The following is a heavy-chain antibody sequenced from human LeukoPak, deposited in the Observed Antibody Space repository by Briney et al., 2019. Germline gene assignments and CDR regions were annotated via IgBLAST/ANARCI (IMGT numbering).Heavy chain of an antibody. Sequence: GESLKISCQSSGYSFTSYWIGWVRQMPGKGLEWMGIIYPGDSDTKYSPPFQGQVTMSADKSISTAYLQWSSLEASDTAMYYCARRVAGAGTFDYWGQGTLVTVSS. J-gene: IGHJ4*02. CDR2: IYPGDSDT. V-gene: IGHV5-51*01. D-gene: IGHD6-13*01. CDR3: ARRVAGAGTFDY. CDR1: GYSFTSYW.